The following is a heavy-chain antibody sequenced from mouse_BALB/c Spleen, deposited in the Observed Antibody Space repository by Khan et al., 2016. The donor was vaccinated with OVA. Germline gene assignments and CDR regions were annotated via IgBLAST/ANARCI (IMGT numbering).Heavy chain of an antibody. J-gene: IGHJ2*01. D-gene: IGHD2-3*01. Sequence: QVPLQQPGPELVRPGVSVKISCKGSGYTFTDYAMYWVKQSHAESLEWIGLISTYSGNTNYNQKFKGKATMNVDKSSTTAYMELAILPSEDSAIYYCARPAYDGYYDYWGQGTTLTVSS. CDR1: GYTFTDYA. CDR3: ARPAYDGYYDY. V-gene: IGHV1S137*01. CDR2: ISTYSGNT.